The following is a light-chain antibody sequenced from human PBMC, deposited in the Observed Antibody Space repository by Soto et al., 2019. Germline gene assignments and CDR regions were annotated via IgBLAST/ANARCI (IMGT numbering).Light chain of an antibody. CDR3: QQHFNGPIT. J-gene: IGKJ5*01. CDR2: DAS. Sequence: EIVLTQFPAALSLSPGERATLSCRASQSVSSYLAWYQQKPGQAPRLLIYDASNRATGIPARFSGSGSGTDFTLTISSLEPEDFAVYYCQQHFNGPITFGQGTRLEI. CDR1: QSVSSY. V-gene: IGKV3-11*01.